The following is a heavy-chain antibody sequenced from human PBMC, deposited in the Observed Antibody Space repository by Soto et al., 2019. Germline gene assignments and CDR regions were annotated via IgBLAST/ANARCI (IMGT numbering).Heavy chain of an antibody. J-gene: IGHJ5*02. V-gene: IGHV3-23*01. CDR1: GFTFSSYA. D-gene: IGHD2-21*01. CDR3: AKSDPFSVVAPNCFGP. Sequence: PGGSLRLSCAASGFTFSSYAMSWVRQAPGKGLEWVSAISGSGGSTYYADSVKGRFTISRDNSKNTLYLQMNSLRAEDTAVYYCAKSDPFSVVAPNCFGPWGQGTLVTV. CDR2: ISGSGGST.